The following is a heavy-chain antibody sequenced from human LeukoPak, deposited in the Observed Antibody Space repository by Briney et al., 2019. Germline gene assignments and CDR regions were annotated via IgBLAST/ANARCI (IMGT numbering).Heavy chain of an antibody. CDR3: ARDNYGSGSYYKY. V-gene: IGHV1-2*02. J-gene: IGHJ4*02. Sequence: ASVKVSCKASGYTFTSYGISWVRQAPGQGLEWVGWINPNNGGTNYAQKFQGRVTMTRDTSISTAYMELRRLISDDTAVYYCARDNYGSGSYYKYWGQGTLVTVSS. CDR2: INPNNGGT. CDR1: GYTFTSYG. D-gene: IGHD3-10*01.